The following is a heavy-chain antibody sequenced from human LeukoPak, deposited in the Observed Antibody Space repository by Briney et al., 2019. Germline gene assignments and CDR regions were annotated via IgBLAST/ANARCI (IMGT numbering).Heavy chain of an antibody. CDR3: AIAYCGGDCYTDYYYGMDV. CDR1: GFTFSSYW. J-gene: IGHJ6*02. Sequence: GGSLRLSCAASGFTFSSYWMSWVRQAPGKGLEWVANIKQDGSEKHYVDSVKGRFTISRDNAKNSLYLQMNSLRSEDTAVYYCAIAYCGGDCYTDYYYGMDVWGQGTTVTVSS. D-gene: IGHD2-21*02. V-gene: IGHV3-7*03. CDR2: IKQDGSEK.